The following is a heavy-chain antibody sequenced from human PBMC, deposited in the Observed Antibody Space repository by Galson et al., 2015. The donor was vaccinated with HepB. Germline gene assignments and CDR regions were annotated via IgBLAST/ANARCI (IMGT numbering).Heavy chain of an antibody. CDR3: ARGTRVFDY. CDR1: GYTFSNYD. V-gene: IGHV1-8*01. J-gene: IGHJ4*02. CDR2: MNPSSGNT. Sequence: SVKVSCKASGYTFSNYDINWVRQASGQGLEWMGWMNPSSGNTGYAQKFQGGVTMTRNTSINTAYMELSSLKSEDTAVYYCARGTRVFDYWGQGTPVTVSS.